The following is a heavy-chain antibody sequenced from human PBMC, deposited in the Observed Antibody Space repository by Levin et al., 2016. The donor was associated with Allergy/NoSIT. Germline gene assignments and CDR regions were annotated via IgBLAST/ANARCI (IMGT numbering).Heavy chain of an antibody. CDR3: ARDDSGMDV. Sequence: SETLSLTCVVYGGSFSDYYWSWIRQPPGKGLEWIGEVNRSGGTNYNPSLKSRVTISLDTSMSHLSLKLRSLTAADTAVYYCARDDSGMDVWGQGTTVTVSS. V-gene: IGHV4-34*01. CDR2: VNRSGGT. J-gene: IGHJ6*02. CDR1: GGSFSDYY.